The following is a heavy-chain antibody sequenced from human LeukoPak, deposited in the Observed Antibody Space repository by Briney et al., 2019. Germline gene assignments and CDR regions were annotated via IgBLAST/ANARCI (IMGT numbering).Heavy chain of an antibody. CDR1: GFTFSSYW. D-gene: IGHD6-6*01. CDR3: ARGGYSTSDY. Sequence: PGGSLRLSCAASGFTFSSYWMHWVRQAPGKGLVWVSRINSDGSSTSYADSVKGRFTISRDNAKKSLFLQMNSLRAEDTAVYYCARGGYSTSDYWGQGTLVTVSS. V-gene: IGHV3-74*01. J-gene: IGHJ4*02. CDR2: INSDGSST.